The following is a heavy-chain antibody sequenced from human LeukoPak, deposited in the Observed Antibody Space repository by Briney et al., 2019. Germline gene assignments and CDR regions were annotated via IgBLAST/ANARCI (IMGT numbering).Heavy chain of an antibody. D-gene: IGHD3-16*01. V-gene: IGHV3-21*01. Sequence: GGSLRLSCAASGFRLSDFNMNWVRQAPGKGLEWVSSITKQSDYVYYADSVTGRFTISRDNAQNSLFLQMNSLRADDTAVYYCARDGASVNGGVFVPRGGRYFASWGLGTLVPVSS. CDR2: ITKQSDYV. CDR3: ARDGASVNGGVFVPRGGRYFAS. J-gene: IGHJ4*02. CDR1: GFRLSDFN.